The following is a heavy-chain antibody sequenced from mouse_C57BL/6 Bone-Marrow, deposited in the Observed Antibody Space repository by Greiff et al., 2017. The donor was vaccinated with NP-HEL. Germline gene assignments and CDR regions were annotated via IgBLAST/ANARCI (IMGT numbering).Heavy chain of an antibody. CDR1: GYTFTSYW. CDR3: AREDYSNLAWLAY. Sequence: QVQLQQPGAELVKPGASVKLSCKASGYTFTSYWMQWVKQRPGQGLEWIGEIDPSDSYTNYNQKFKGKATLTVDTSSSTAYMQLSSLTSEDSAVYYCAREDYSNLAWLAYCGQGTLVTVSA. J-gene: IGHJ3*01. V-gene: IGHV1-50*01. D-gene: IGHD2-5*01. CDR2: IDPSDSYT.